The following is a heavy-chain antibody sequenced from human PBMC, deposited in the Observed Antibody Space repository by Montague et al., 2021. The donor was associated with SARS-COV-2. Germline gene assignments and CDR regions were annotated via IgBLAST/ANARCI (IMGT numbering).Heavy chain of an antibody. D-gene: IGHD4-11*01. CDR3: AGKVLTVPADY. CDR1: GGSFSPYY. V-gene: IGHV4-59*12. CDR2: VSHTGST. J-gene: IGHJ4*02. Sequence: SETLSLTCSVSGGSFSPYYWTWIRQTPGKGLEWIGYVSHTGSTNYNPSLQSRVSMFVDSSKSQFSLELSSVTAADTAIYYCAGKVLTVPADYWGQGTLVTVS.